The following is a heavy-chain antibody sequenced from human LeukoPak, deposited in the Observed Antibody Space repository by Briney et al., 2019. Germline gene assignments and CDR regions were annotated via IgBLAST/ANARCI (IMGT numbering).Heavy chain of an antibody. Sequence: GGSLRLSCAASGFTFSSYWMSWVRQAPGKGLEWVANIKQDGSEEYYVDSVKGRFTISRDNAKNSLYLQMNSLRAEDTAVYYCARDHDFWSGSTFDYWGQGTLVTVSS. V-gene: IGHV3-7*01. CDR2: IKQDGSEE. J-gene: IGHJ4*02. CDR3: ARDHDFWSGSTFDY. CDR1: GFTFSSYW. D-gene: IGHD3-3*01.